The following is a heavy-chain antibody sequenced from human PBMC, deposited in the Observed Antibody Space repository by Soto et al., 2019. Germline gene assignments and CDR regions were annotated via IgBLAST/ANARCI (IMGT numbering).Heavy chain of an antibody. Sequence: PSETLSLTCTVSGGSISSSSYYWGWIRQPPGKGPEWIGSIYYSGSTYYNPSLKSRVTISVDTSKNQFSLKLSSVTAADTAVYYCARTVLGYCTNGVCPHYYHYMDVWGKGTTVTVSS. V-gene: IGHV4-39*01. D-gene: IGHD2-8*01. CDR1: GGSISSSSYY. J-gene: IGHJ6*03. CDR2: IYYSGST. CDR3: ARTVLGYCTNGVCPHYYHYMDV.